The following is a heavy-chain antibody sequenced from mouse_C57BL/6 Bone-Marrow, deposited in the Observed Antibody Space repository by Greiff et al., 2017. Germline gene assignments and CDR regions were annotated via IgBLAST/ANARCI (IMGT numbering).Heavy chain of an antibody. Sequence: EVQLQQSGAELVRPGASVKLSCTASGFNIKDDYMHWVKQRPEQGLEWIGWIDPENGDTEYASKFQGKATITADTSSNTAYLQLSSLTSEDTAVYYCTTKMDDYDGYGGQGTTLTVSS. D-gene: IGHD2-4*01. CDR2: IDPENGDT. V-gene: IGHV14-4*01. CDR1: GFNIKDDY. CDR3: TTKMDDYDGY. J-gene: IGHJ2*01.